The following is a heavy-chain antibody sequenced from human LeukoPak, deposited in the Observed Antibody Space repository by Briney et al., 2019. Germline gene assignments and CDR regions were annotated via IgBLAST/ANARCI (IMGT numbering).Heavy chain of an antibody. CDR2: MSGSGGST. CDR1: GFTFSSYA. D-gene: IGHD3-9*01. CDR3: AKGSDTLTGYYDY. Sequence: GGSLRLSCAASGFTFSSYAMNWVRQSPGKGLEWVSVMSGSGGSTYYADSVKGRFTISRDNSKNTLYLQMNSLRAEDTAVYYCAKGSDTLTGYYDYWGQGTLVSVSS. V-gene: IGHV3-23*01. J-gene: IGHJ4*02.